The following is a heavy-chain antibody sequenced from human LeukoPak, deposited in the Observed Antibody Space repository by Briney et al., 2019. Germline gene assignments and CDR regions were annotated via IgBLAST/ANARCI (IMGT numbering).Heavy chain of an antibody. V-gene: IGHV4-38-2*02. CDR1: GYSMSSGYY. CDR2: MYHTGST. D-gene: IGHD6-19*01. Sequence: PSETLSLTCTVSGYSMSSGYYWGWIRPPPERGLEWIGSMYHTGSTYYNPSLKSRVTISVDTSKNQFSLKLSSVTAADTAVYYCARTAEYSSGWYARGGEYGYFDLWGRGTLVTVSS. CDR3: ARTAEYSSGWYARGGEYGYFDL. J-gene: IGHJ2*01.